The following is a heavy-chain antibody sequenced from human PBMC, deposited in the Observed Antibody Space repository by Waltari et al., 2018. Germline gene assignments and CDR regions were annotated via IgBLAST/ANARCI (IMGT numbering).Heavy chain of an antibody. J-gene: IGHJ3*02. Sequence: EVQLVESGGGLVQPGGSLRVSCVASGFTFMNSWMSWVRQAPGKGPEWVPSIRKEGGEEYYVDSVKGRFTVSRNNATNSLHLHMDSLRVEDTAIYYCARDSAPYSNYADAIDIWGQGTMVIVSS. CDR2: IRKEGGEE. CDR3: ARDSAPYSNYADAIDI. D-gene: IGHD4-4*01. V-gene: IGHV3-7*01. CDR1: GFTFMNSW.